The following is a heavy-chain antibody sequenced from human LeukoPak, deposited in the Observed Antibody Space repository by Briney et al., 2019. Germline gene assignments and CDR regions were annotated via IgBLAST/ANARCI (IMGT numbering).Heavy chain of an antibody. Sequence: GGSLRLSCAASGFTVSNNYMSRVRQAPGKGLEWVSVIYSGGSTYYADSVKGRFTISRDNSENTLYLQMNSLRAEDTAVYYCARDFRDSRGYYNWYFDLWGRGTLVTV. D-gene: IGHD3-22*01. CDR3: ARDFRDSRGYYNWYFDL. J-gene: IGHJ2*01. V-gene: IGHV3-66*02. CDR1: GFTVSNNY. CDR2: IYSGGST.